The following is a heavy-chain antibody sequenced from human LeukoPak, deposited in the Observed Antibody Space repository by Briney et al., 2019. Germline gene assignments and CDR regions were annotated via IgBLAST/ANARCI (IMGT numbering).Heavy chain of an antibody. J-gene: IGHJ4*02. CDR2: IHHSGST. CDR3: APSPCSGDSCYRFDF. Sequence: PSGTLSLTCAVSGASISSSYWWSWVRQPPGKGLEWIGEIHHSGSTKYNPSLKSRVTISVDKSKNQFSLKLSSVTAADTAVYYCAPSPCSGDSCYRFDFWGQGTQVTVFS. D-gene: IGHD2-15*01. V-gene: IGHV4-4*02. CDR1: GASISSSYW.